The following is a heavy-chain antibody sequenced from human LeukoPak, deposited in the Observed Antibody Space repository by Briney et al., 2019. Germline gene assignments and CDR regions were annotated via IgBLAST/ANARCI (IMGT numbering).Heavy chain of an antibody. D-gene: IGHD1-26*01. CDR2: ISNSGTTI. J-gene: IGHJ4*02. V-gene: IGHV3-48*03. CDR1: GFTFSSYE. Sequence: GGSLRLSCAASGFTFSSYEMNWVRQAPGQGLEWLSYISNSGTTIYYADSVKGRFTISRDNAKNSLFLQMNSLRAEDTAFYYCARDAHSAHDYWGPGTLVTVSS. CDR3: ARDAHSAHDY.